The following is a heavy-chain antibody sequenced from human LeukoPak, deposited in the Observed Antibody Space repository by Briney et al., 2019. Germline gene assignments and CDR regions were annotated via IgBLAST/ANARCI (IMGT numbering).Heavy chain of an antibody. J-gene: IGHJ3*02. D-gene: IGHD4-23*01. CDR2: VYSSGST. CDR3: ARSGTRSGGAFDI. Sequence: SETLSLICIVSGGPINNYYWSWIRQPPGKGLEWIAYVYSSGSTNYNPSLYSRVTISLDTSKNQFSLKLSSVTAADTAVYFCARSGTRSGGAFDIWGQGTMVTVSS. CDR1: GGPINNYY. V-gene: IGHV4-59*08.